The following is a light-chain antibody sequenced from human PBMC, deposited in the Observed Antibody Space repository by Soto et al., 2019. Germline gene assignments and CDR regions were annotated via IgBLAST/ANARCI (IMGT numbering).Light chain of an antibody. J-gene: IGKJ1*01. V-gene: IGKV1-5*03. Sequence: DIQMTQSPSTLSASVGDRVTITCRASQSISSWLAWYQQKPGKAPKLLIYKASSLESGVPSRFSGSGSGTEFTLTISSLQPDYFATYYCQHYNSYSSTVDQRTKVEIK. CDR3: QHYNSYSST. CDR1: QSISSW. CDR2: KAS.